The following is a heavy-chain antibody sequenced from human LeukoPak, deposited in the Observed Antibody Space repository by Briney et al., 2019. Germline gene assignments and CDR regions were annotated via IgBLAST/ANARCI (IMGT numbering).Heavy chain of an antibody. V-gene: IGHV1-58*02. CDR1: GFTFTKSA. D-gene: IGHD1-26*01. CDR2: IVVGSGNT. J-gene: IGHJ4*02. CDR3: AASLGSTTGDYYLDA. Sequence: SVKFSCKASGFTFTKSAMQWVRQARGQRLEWIGWIVVGSGNTDYAQKFQDRVTITRDLSTGTTYLEVSSLRSDDTAVYYCAASLGSTTGDYYLDAWGQGTRVTVSS.